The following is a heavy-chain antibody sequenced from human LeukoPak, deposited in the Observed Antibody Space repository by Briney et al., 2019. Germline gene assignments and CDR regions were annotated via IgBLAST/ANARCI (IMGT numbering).Heavy chain of an antibody. Sequence: SETLSLTCAVYGGSFSDYYWNWIRQPPGKGLEWIGEINHSGSTNYNPSLKSRVTISVDASKNQFSLKLTSVTAADTAVYYCARLHTVTTTPIDPWGQGTLVTVSS. J-gene: IGHJ5*02. D-gene: IGHD4-17*01. CDR2: INHSGST. CDR3: ARLHTVTTTPIDP. V-gene: IGHV4-34*01. CDR1: GGSFSDYY.